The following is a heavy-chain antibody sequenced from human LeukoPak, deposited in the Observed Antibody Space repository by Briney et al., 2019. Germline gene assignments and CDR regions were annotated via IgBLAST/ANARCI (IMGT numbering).Heavy chain of an antibody. J-gene: IGHJ4*02. V-gene: IGHV3-23*01. D-gene: IGHD6-19*01. CDR3: AKDHGFYRSGWNPLFDY. Sequence: GGSLRLSCAASGFTFSSYDMSWVRQAPGKGLEWVSSIRDSGSGAYYADSVKGRFTVSRDNSKNMVHLQMNSLRAEDTAVYYCAKDHGFYRSGWNPLFDYWGQGTLVTVSS. CDR1: GFTFSSYD. CDR2: IRDSGSGA.